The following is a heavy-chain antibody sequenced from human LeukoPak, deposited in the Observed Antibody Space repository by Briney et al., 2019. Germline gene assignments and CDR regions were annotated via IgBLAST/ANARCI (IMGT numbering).Heavy chain of an antibody. V-gene: IGHV3-23*01. CDR3: AKELDSSGYFDY. Sequence: GGSLRLSCAASGFTFSNYDMRWVRQAPGKGLEWVSGISGSGGSTYHADSVKGRFTISRDNSKNTLYLQMNSLRAEDTAVYYCAKELDSSGYFDYWGQGTLVTVSS. CDR1: GFTFSNYD. J-gene: IGHJ4*02. CDR2: ISGSGGST. D-gene: IGHD3-22*01.